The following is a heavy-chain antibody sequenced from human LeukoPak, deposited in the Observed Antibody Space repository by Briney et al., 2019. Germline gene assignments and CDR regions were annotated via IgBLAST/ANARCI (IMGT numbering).Heavy chain of an antibody. CDR1: GYTFTDYY. Sequence: AASVKVSCKVSGYTFTDYYMHWVQQAPGKGREWMGLVDPEDGETIYAEKFQGRVTITADTSTDTAYMELSSLRSEDTAVYYCATLIAAAGSRLTPDYWGQGTLVTVSS. CDR2: VDPEDGET. D-gene: IGHD6-13*01. V-gene: IGHV1-69-2*01. CDR3: ATLIAAAGSRLTPDY. J-gene: IGHJ4*02.